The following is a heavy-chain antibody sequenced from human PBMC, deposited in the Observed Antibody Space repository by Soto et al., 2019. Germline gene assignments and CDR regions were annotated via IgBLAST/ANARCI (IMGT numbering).Heavy chain of an antibody. Sequence: SETLSLTCSVSGGSISSSSYYWGWIRQPPGKGLEWIGSIYYSGSTYYNPSLKSRVTISIDKSKNQFSLKLSSVTAADTAVYYCARVRYSSGRVVDYWGQGTLVTVSS. CDR2: IYYSGST. D-gene: IGHD6-19*01. V-gene: IGHV4-39*01. CDR3: ARVRYSSGRVVDY. J-gene: IGHJ4*02. CDR1: GGSISSSSYY.